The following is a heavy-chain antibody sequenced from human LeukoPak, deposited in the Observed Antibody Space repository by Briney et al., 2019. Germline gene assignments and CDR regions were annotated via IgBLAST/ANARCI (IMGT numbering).Heavy chain of an antibody. CDR3: ARTGSTGGY. Sequence: SETLSLTCTVSGGSVSGGNYYCSWTRQSPGKGLEWIGYIHYSGSTVYSPSLKSRVTMSIDTSKNQFSLNLSSVTAAYTAVYYCARTGSTGGYWGQGTLVTVSS. CDR2: IHYSGST. D-gene: IGHD1-14*01. V-gene: IGHV4-61*01. CDR1: GGSVSGGNYY. J-gene: IGHJ4*02.